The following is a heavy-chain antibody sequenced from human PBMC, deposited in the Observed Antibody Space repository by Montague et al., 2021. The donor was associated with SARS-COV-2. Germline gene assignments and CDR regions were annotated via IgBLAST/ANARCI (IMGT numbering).Heavy chain of an antibody. CDR2: KWYY. CDR3: ARGYDKSFDH. D-gene: IGHD3-16*01. J-gene: IGHJ4*02. V-gene: IGHV6-1*01. Sequence: KWYYDYAVTMKGRITINPDTSKNQFSLQLNSVTSDDMAMYYCARGYDKSFDHWGQGTLVTVSS.